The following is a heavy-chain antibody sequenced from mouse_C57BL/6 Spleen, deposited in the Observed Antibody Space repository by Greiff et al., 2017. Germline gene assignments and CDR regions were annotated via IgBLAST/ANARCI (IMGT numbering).Heavy chain of an antibody. D-gene: IGHD1-2*01. CDR3: ARSPTTAYFDY. CDR1: GYTFTSYW. V-gene: IGHV1-69*01. J-gene: IGHJ2*01. CDR2: IDPSDSYT. Sequence: QVQLQQSGAELVMPGASVKLSCKASGYTFTSYWMHWVKQRPGQGLEWIGEIDPSDSYTNYNQKFKGKSTLTVDKSSSTAYMQLSSLTSEDSAVYYCARSPTTAYFDYWGQGTTLTVSS.